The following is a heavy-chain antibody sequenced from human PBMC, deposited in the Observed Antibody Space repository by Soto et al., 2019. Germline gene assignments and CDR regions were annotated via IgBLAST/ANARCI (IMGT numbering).Heavy chain of an antibody. CDR2: INAGNGNT. CDR1: GYSFTGYA. D-gene: IGHD6-13*01. V-gene: IGHV1-3*01. CDR3: ARDLAAGMIDY. Sequence: GASVKVSCKASGYSFTGYAMHWGRQAPGQRLEWMGWINAGNGNTKYSQKFQGRVTITRDTSASTAYMELSSLRSDDTAVYYCARDLAAGMIDYWGQGTLVTVSS. J-gene: IGHJ4*02.